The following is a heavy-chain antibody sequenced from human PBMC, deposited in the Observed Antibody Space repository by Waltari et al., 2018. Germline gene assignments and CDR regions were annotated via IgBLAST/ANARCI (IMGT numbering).Heavy chain of an antibody. CDR3: ARGRDVFANFDYNWFDP. CDR2: VNPNSGAT. CDR1: GSTFIHHE. Sequence: QVQLVQSGAEVLKPGASVKVSCQPSGSTFIHHEIHWVRQAAGQGLEWMGWVNPNSGATAYAQKFQGRITMTWDTSISTAYMELSNLRSDDTAVLYCARGRDVFANFDYNWFDPWGQGTLVTVSS. V-gene: IGHV1-8*02. J-gene: IGHJ5*02. D-gene: IGHD2-21*01.